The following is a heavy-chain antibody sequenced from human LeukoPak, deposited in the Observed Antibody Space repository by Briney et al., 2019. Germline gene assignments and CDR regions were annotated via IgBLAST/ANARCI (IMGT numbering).Heavy chain of an antibody. V-gene: IGHV4-4*07. D-gene: IGHD3-9*01. CDR3: ARGLLRYFDWLPTYWYFDL. J-gene: IGHJ2*01. Sequence: SETLSLTCTVSGGSISSYYWSWIRQPAGKGLEYIGRIYPTGSTKYNPSLESRVTMSVDTSKNQFSLKLSSVTAADTAVYYCARGLLRYFDWLPTYWYFDLWGRGTLVTVSS. CDR1: GGSISSYY. CDR2: IYPTGST.